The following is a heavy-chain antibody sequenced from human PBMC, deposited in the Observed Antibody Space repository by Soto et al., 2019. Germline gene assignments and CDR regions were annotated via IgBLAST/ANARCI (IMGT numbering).Heavy chain of an antibody. CDR3: AKGSEWLVTWEFDY. CDR2: ISYDETAT. CDR1: GFAFSDYG. Sequence: QVQLVESGGGVVQPGTSLRISCSASGFAFSDYGVHWVRQAPGKGLEWVASISYDETATYYSDSVKGRFTISRDNAKNTMFLQMNSLRTEDPDMYYCAKGSEWLVTWEFDYWGQGTLVTVSS. V-gene: IGHV3-30*18. D-gene: IGHD6-19*01. J-gene: IGHJ4*02.